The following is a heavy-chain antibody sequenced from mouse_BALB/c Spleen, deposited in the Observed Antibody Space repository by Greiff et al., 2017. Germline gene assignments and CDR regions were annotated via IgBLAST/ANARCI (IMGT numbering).Heavy chain of an antibody. CDR2: IDPETGGT. J-gene: IGHJ4*01. CDR1: GYTFTDYE. V-gene: IGHV1-15*01. D-gene: IGHD2-1*01. CDR3: TTYGNYYAMDY. Sequence: VQLQQSGAELVRPGASVTLSCKASGYTFTDYEMHWVKQTPVHGLEWIGAIDPETGGTAYNQKFKGKATLTADKSSSTAYMELRSLTSEDSAVYYCTTYGNYYAMDYWGQGTSVTVSS.